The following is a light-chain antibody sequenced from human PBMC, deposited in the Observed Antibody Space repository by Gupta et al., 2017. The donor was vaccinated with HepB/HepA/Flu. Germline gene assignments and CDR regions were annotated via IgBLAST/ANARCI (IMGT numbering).Light chain of an antibody. CDR2: GVS. J-gene: IGKJ1*01. CDR1: QGVSSN. V-gene: IGKV3-15*01. CDR3: QQENNWPEA. Sequence: EIVMTQSPATLSVSPGERATLSCRASQGVSSNLAWYQQKPGQAPRLLIYGVSSRATGIPARFSGSGSGTEFTLTISSRQSEDFAVYFCQQENNWPEAFGQGTKVEIK.